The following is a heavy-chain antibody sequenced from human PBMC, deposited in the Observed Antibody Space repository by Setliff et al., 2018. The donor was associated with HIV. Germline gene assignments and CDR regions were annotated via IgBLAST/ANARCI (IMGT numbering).Heavy chain of an antibody. Sequence: SETLSLTCTVSGGSISSGTYYWSWIRQHPGKGLGWIGYIYYSGSTYYNPSLKSRVTISVDTSRNQFSLKLSSVTAADTAVYYCARGRGSSSSWPIDYWGQGTLVTVSS. D-gene: IGHD6-13*01. CDR3: ARGRGSSSSWPIDY. CDR1: GGSISSGTYY. J-gene: IGHJ4*02. V-gene: IGHV4-31*03. CDR2: IYYSGST.